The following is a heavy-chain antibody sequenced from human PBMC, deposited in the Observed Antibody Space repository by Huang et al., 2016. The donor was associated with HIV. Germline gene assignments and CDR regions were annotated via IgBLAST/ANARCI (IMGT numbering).Heavy chain of an antibody. CDR2: IYYSGSP. Sequence: QLQLQESGPGLVKPSETLSLTCSVSGGSISSSSYYWGWIRQPPGKGLEWIGSIYYSGSPFYTPSLKRGVTISVDTSKNQFSRRRSSGTAADTSVYYCARHMDCSSSSCLAGGHERGPFDMWGQGTMVTVSS. D-gene: IGHD2-2*01. J-gene: IGHJ3*02. CDR1: GGSISSSSYY. V-gene: IGHV4-39*01. CDR3: ARHMDCSSSSCLAGGHERGPFDM.